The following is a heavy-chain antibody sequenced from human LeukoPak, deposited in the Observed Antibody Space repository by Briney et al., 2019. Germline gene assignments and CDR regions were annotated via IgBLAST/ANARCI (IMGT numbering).Heavy chain of an antibody. CDR1: GFTFSDYS. Sequence: GGSLRLSCAASGFTFSDYSMKWVRPAPGKGLEWVSSISGSSTYIYYADPVKGRFTISRDNAKNSLYLQMSSLRPEDTAVYYCARDIGSSSSGLDYWGQGTLVTVSS. CDR3: ARDIGSSSSGLDY. V-gene: IGHV3-21*01. CDR2: ISGSSTYI. D-gene: IGHD6-6*01. J-gene: IGHJ4*02.